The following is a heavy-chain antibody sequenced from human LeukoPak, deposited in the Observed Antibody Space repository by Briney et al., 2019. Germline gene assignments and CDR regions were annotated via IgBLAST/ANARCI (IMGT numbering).Heavy chain of an antibody. J-gene: IGHJ5*02. D-gene: IGHD6-13*01. CDR2: IYYSGST. V-gene: IGHV4-39*01. Sequence: PSETLSLTCTVSGGSISSSSYYWGWIRQPPGKGLEWIGSIYYSGSTYYNPSLKSRVTISVDTSKNQFSLKLSSVTAADTAVYYCARGLSIAAAANNWFDPWGQGTLVTVSS. CDR1: GGSISSSSYY. CDR3: ARGLSIAAAANNWFDP.